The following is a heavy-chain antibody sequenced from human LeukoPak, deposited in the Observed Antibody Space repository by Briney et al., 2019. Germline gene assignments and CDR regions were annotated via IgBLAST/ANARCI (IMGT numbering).Heavy chain of an antibody. V-gene: IGHV3-23*01. CDR2: ISGSGGST. D-gene: IGHD4-17*01. CDR3: AKDPTAYGDYYFDY. J-gene: IGHJ4*02. CDR1: GFTFSSHA. Sequence: GGSLRLSCAASGFTFSSHAMSWVRQAPGKGLEWVSTISGSGGSTYYADSVKGRFTISRDNSKNTLYLRMSSLRAVDTAIYYCAKDPTAYGDYYFDYWGQGTLVTVSS.